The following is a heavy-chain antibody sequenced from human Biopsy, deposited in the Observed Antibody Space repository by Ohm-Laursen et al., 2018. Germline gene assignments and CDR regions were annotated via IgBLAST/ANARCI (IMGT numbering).Heavy chain of an antibody. J-gene: IGHJ5*02. CDR3: ARPSGGVSTIGFDP. V-gene: IGHV1-2*05. D-gene: IGHD5/OR15-5a*01. CDR2: INPHTGVT. Sequence: ASVKVSCKVSGYTFIDYYIHWVRQAPGQGLEWIGHINPHTGVTKYAQKFLDRITMTGDTSISTAYMDLSRLTSADTGIYYCARPSGGVSTIGFDPWGQGTLVIVSS. CDR1: GYTFIDYY.